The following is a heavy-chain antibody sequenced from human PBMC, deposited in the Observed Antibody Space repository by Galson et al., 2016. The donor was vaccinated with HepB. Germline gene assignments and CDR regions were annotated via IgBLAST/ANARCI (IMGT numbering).Heavy chain of an antibody. V-gene: IGHV3-53*01. J-gene: IGHJ4*02. Sequence: SLRLSCAASGFIVNNNYMSWVRQAPGKGLEWVSVIYSSGSTFFADSVKGRFTVSRDNSKNTLYLQINSLRAEDTAVYYCARGHVDGNAASDFWGQGTLVTVSS. CDR2: IYSSGST. D-gene: IGHD5-12*01. CDR3: ARGHVDGNAASDF. CDR1: GFIVNNNY.